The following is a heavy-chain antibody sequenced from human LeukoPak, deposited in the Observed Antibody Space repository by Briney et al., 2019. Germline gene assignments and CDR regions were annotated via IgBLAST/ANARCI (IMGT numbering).Heavy chain of an antibody. CDR2: IYYSGST. CDR3: ARMSSGYSSGYMS. CDR1: GGSISSSSYY. V-gene: IGHV4-39*01. J-gene: IGHJ4*02. Sequence: SETLSLTCTVSGGSISSSSYYWGWIRQPPGKGLEWIGYIYYSGSTYYNPSLKSRVSIFVDTSKNQFSLKLSSVTAADTAVYYCARMSSGYSSGYMSWGQGTLVTVSS. D-gene: IGHD5-18*01.